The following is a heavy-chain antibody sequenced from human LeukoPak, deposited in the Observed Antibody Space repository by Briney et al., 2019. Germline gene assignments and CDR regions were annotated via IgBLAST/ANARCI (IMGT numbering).Heavy chain of an antibody. CDR1: GGSISSYY. Sequence: SETLSLTCTVSGGSISSYYWSWIRQPPGKGLEWIGYIYYSGSTNYNPSLKSRVTISVDTSKNQFSLKLSSVTAADTAVYYCARDLRARYQGTYAFDIWGEGTMVTVSS. D-gene: IGHD1-26*01. J-gene: IGHJ3*02. CDR3: ARDLRARYQGTYAFDI. CDR2: IYYSGST. V-gene: IGHV4-59*01.